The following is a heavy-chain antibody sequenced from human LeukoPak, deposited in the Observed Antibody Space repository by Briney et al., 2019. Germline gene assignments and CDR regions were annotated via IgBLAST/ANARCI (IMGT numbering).Heavy chain of an antibody. J-gene: IGHJ3*02. CDR3: ARGRDAFDI. Sequence: GASVKVSCKASGCTFTSYDINWVGQATGQGREWRGWMNPNSGNTGNAQKFQGRVTITRNTSISTAYMELSSLRSEDTAVYYCARGRDAFDIWGQGTMVTVSS. CDR2: MNPNSGNT. V-gene: IGHV1-8*03. CDR1: GCTFTSYD.